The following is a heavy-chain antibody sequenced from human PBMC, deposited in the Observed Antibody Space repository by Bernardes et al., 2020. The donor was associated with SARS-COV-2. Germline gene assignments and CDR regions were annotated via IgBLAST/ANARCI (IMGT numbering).Heavy chain of an antibody. J-gene: IGHJ4*02. CDR2: IDWDDDK. CDR3: ARSTKDFWSGYLRCDY. D-gene: IGHD3-3*01. CDR1: VFSLSPSGMC. Sequence: SGYTLLKPTQTLTLTCPFSVFSLSPSGMCVSWIRQPPGKALEWLALIDWDDDKYYSTSLKTRLTISKDTSKNQVVLTMTNMDPVDTATYYCARSTKDFWSGYLRCDYWGQGTLVTVSS. V-gene: IGHV2-70*01.